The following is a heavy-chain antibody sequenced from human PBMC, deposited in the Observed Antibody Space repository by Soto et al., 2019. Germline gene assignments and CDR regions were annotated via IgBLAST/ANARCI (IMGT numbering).Heavy chain of an antibody. Sequence: GGSLRLSCAASGFTFSSYAMSWVRQAPGKGLEWVSAISGSGGSTYYADPVKGRFTISRDNSKNTLYLQMNSLRAEDTAVYYCAGRRVEYYDFWSGPVYYYYGMDVWGQGTTVTVSS. V-gene: IGHV3-23*01. CDR1: GFTFSSYA. J-gene: IGHJ6*02. CDR3: AGRRVEYYDFWSGPVYYYYGMDV. CDR2: ISGSGGST. D-gene: IGHD3-3*01.